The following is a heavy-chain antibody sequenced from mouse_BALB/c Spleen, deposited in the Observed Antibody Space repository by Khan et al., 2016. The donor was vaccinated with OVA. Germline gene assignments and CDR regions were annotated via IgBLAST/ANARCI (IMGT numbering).Heavy chain of an antibody. CDR2: IYPGDGDT. Sequence: QVQLQQSGAELARPGTSVKLSCKASGYTFTNYWIQWVKQRPGQGLEWIGAIYPGDGDTRYTQKFKGKATLTADKSSNTAYMQLSSLASEDSAVYYCASSYGNYFDYWGQGTTLTVSS. CDR3: ASSYGNYFDY. J-gene: IGHJ2*01. D-gene: IGHD1-1*01. CDR1: GYTFTNYW. V-gene: IGHV1-87*01.